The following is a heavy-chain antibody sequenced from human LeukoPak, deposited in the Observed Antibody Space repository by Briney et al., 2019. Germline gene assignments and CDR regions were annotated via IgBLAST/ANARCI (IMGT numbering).Heavy chain of an antibody. CDR3: ARDIYYDSSGYGDDAFDI. V-gene: IGHV1-18*01. Sequence: ASVKVSCKASGYTFTSYGISWVRQAPGQGLEWMGWISAYNGNTNYAQKPQGRVTMTTDTSTSTAYMELRSLRSDDTAVYYCARDIYYDSSGYGDDAFDIWGQGTMVTVSS. CDR2: ISAYNGNT. CDR1: GYTFTSYG. J-gene: IGHJ3*02. D-gene: IGHD3-22*01.